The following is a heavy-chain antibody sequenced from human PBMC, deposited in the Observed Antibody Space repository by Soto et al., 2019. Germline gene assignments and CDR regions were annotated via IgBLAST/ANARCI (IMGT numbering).Heavy chain of an antibody. J-gene: IGHJ4*02. CDR1: GYTFTNYG. Sequence: QVQLVQSGAEAKKPGASVQVSCKASGYTFTNYGINWVRQAPGQGLEWMGWINTYNGNTNFAQRLQGRVTMTTEASTSTADMELRSLRSDDTAVYYCARGSSPVDFDYWGQGTLVTVSS. V-gene: IGHV1-18*01. D-gene: IGHD6-13*01. CDR2: INTYNGNT. CDR3: ARGSSPVDFDY.